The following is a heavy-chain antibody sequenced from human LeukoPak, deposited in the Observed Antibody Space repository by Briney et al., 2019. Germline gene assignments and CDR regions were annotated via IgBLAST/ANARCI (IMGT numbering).Heavy chain of an antibody. Sequence: ASVKGSCKASGYTFTRYYMHWVRQAPGQGLEWMGIINPSGGSTSYAQKFEGRVTMTRDTSTSTVYMELSSLRSEDTAVYYCARDRYSSSYENYYFEYWGQGTLVTVSS. V-gene: IGHV1-46*01. D-gene: IGHD6-6*01. J-gene: IGHJ4*02. CDR3: ARDRYSSSYENYYFEY. CDR2: INPSGGST. CDR1: GYTFTRYY.